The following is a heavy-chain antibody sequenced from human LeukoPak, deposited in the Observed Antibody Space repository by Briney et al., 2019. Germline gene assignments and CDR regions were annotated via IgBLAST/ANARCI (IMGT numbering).Heavy chain of an antibody. CDR2: INWNGGSI. D-gene: IGHD2-15*01. CDR3: ARGYCSGGSCWYFDY. CDR1: GGSISSYY. V-gene: IGHV3-20*04. Sequence: ETLSLTCTVSGGSISSYYWSWVRQAPGKGLEWVSGINWNGGSIGYGDSVKGRFTISRDNAKSSLYLQMNSLRAEDTALYYCARGYCSGGSCWYFDYWGQGTPVTVSS. J-gene: IGHJ4*02.